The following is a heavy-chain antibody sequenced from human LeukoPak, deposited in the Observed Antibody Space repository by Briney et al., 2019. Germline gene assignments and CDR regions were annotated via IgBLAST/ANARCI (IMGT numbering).Heavy chain of an antibody. Sequence: PSETLSLTCTVSGGSISSYYWSWIRQPPGKGLEWIGYINYSGSTNYNPSLKSRVTISVDTSENQFSLKLSSVTAADTAVYYCARSQAPRFLEWSRGFDPWGQGTLVTVSS. J-gene: IGHJ5*02. CDR3: ARSQAPRFLEWSRGFDP. D-gene: IGHD3-3*01. V-gene: IGHV4-59*01. CDR1: GGSISSYY. CDR2: INYSGST.